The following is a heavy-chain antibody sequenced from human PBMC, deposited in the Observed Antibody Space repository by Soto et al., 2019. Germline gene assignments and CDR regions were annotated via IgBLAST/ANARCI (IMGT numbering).Heavy chain of an antibody. Sequence: GGSLRLSCTASGFIFGDYTMSLFRQAPGKGLEWVGFIRSKAYGGTTEYAASVKGRFTISRDDSKSIAYLQMNSLKTEDTAVYYCTRADGSYSNSWGQGTLVTVSS. J-gene: IGHJ4*02. D-gene: IGHD1-26*01. CDR1: GFIFGDYT. V-gene: IGHV3-49*03. CDR2: IRSKAYGGTT. CDR3: TRADGSYSNS.